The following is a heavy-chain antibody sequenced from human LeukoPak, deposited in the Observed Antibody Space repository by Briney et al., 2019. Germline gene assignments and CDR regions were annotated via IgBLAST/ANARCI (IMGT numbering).Heavy chain of an antibody. CDR1: GGSISSSSYY. CDR3: ARHHRGKTPTFDY. CDR2: INHSGST. Sequence: PSETLSLTCTVSGGSISSSSYYWSWIRQPPGKGLEWIGEINHSGSTNYNPSLKSRVTISVDTSKNQFSLKLSSVTAADTAVYYCARHHRGKTPTFDYWGQGTLVTVSS. V-gene: IGHV4-39*01. D-gene: IGHD3-16*01. J-gene: IGHJ4*02.